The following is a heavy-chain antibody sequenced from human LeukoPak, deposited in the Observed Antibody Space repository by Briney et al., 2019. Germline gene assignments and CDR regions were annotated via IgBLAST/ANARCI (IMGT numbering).Heavy chain of an antibody. CDR3: AKDLYYDSSGVDY. Sequence: SLRLSCSASGFTFMDYWMHSVPQTPRKGPLCVSHIKTDGSITDYADSVKGRFTISRDNARNTLYLQMDSLRVEDTAVYYCAKDLYYDSSGVDYWGQGTLVTVSS. V-gene: IGHV3-74*01. CDR2: IKTDGSIT. J-gene: IGHJ4*02. CDR1: GFTFMDYW. D-gene: IGHD3-22*01.